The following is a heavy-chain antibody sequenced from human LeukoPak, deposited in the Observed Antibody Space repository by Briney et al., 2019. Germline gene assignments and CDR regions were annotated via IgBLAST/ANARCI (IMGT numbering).Heavy chain of an antibody. Sequence: PGGPLRLSCAASGFTFRNNWMTWVRQAPGKGLEWVSAISGSGGSTYYADSVKGRFTISRDNSKNTLYLQMNSLRAEDTAVYYCAKKVDLPPLSYFDYWGQGTLVTVSS. D-gene: IGHD3-9*01. J-gene: IGHJ4*02. V-gene: IGHV3-23*01. CDR1: GFTFRNNW. CDR3: AKKVDLPPLSYFDY. CDR2: ISGSGGST.